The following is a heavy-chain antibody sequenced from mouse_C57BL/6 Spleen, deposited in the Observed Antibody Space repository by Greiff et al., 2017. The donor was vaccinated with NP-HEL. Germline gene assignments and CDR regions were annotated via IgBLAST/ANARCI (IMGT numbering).Heavy chain of an antibody. V-gene: IGHV14-2*01. D-gene: IGHD1-1*02. Sequence: VQLQQSGAELVKPGASVKLSCTASGFNIKDYYIHWVKQRTEQGLEWIGRIDPEDGETKYAPKFQGKATITTDTSSNTAYLQLSSLTSADTAVYYCARDMGGPWYFDVWGTGTTVTVSS. CDR3: ARDMGGPWYFDV. J-gene: IGHJ1*03. CDR1: GFNIKDYY. CDR2: IDPEDGET.